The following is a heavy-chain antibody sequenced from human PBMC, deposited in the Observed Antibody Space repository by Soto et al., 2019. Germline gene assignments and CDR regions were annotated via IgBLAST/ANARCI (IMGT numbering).Heavy chain of an antibody. CDR3: ARNAEEPTAPDGMDV. Sequence: PGGSLRLSCAASGFNFRNYIMNWVRQAPGKGLEWVSSISSSSTYIYWADSVKGRFTISRDDSKNSLYLQMNSLRAEDTAVYYCARNAEEPTAPDGMDVWGQGTTVTVSS. V-gene: IGHV3-21*01. D-gene: IGHD1-1*01. CDR2: ISSSSTYI. J-gene: IGHJ6*02. CDR1: GFNFRNYI.